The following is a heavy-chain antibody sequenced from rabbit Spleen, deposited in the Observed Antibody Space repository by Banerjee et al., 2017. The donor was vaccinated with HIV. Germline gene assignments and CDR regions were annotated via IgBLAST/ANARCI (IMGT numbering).Heavy chain of an antibody. CDR3: TRTSSAGSDYGYAMNL. CDR2: IYGGSNANT. J-gene: IGHJ4*01. D-gene: IGHD6-1*01. CDR1: GFDLSNFYY. Sequence: QQQLEESGGGLVKPEGSLTLTCKASGFDLSNFYYMCWVRQAPGKGLEWIGCIYGGSNANTYYASWAKGRFTISKTSSTTVTLQMTSLTAADTATYFCTRTSSAGSDYGYAMNLWGPGTLVTVS. V-gene: IGHV1S45*01.